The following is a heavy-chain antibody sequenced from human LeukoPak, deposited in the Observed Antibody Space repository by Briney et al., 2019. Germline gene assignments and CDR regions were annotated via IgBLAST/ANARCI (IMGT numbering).Heavy chain of an antibody. Sequence: SETLSLTCTVSGGSISSSSYYWGWIRQPPGKGLEWIGSIYYSGSTYYNPSLKSRVTISVDTSKNQFSLKLSSVTAADTAVYYCARDSVDYYDSSGYPTSKGNYYYYYMDVWGKGTTVTISS. CDR2: IYYSGST. D-gene: IGHD3-22*01. J-gene: IGHJ6*03. V-gene: IGHV4-39*02. CDR3: ARDSVDYYDSSGYPTSKGNYYYYYMDV. CDR1: GGSISSSSYY.